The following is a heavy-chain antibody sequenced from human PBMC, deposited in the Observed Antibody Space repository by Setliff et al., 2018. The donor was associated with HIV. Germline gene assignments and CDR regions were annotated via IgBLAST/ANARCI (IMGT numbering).Heavy chain of an antibody. CDR2: ISWNGHRT. CDR1: GFTFDDYA. CDR3: ARAVDYNYYYYMDV. Sequence: GGSLRLSCAASGFTFDDYAMHWVRQAPGKGLEWVSGISWNGHRTDYADSVKGRFTISRDNAKNSLYLEMNSLKAEDTALYWCARAVDYNYYYYMDVWGTGTTVTVSS. J-gene: IGHJ6*03. D-gene: IGHD2-21*01. V-gene: IGHV3-20*04.